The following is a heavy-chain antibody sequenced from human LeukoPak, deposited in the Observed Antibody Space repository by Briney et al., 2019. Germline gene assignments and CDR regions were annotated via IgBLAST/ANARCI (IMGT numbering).Heavy chain of an antibody. V-gene: IGHV3-30-3*01. Sequence: GGSLRLSCAASGFTFSSYAMHWVRQAPGKGLEWVALISYDGSNKYYADSVKGRFTISRDNSKNTLYLQMNSLRAEDTAVYYCAKDIFPYYYDSSGYPYYFDYWGQGTLVTVSS. CDR1: GFTFSSYA. CDR2: ISYDGSNK. D-gene: IGHD3-22*01. CDR3: AKDIFPYYYDSSGYPYYFDY. J-gene: IGHJ4*02.